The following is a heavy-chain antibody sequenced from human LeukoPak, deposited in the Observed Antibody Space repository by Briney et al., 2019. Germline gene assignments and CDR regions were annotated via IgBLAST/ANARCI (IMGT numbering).Heavy chain of an antibody. V-gene: IGHV3-64*02. CDR1: GFTFSSYA. Sequence: GGSLRLSCAASGFTFSSYAMHWVRQAPGKGLEYVSAISSNGGSTYYADSVKGRFTISRDNSKNTLYLQMGSLRAEDMAVNYCAREGHSGSPFDYWGQGTLVTVSS. CDR2: ISSNGGST. CDR3: AREGHSGSPFDY. D-gene: IGHD1-26*01. J-gene: IGHJ4*02.